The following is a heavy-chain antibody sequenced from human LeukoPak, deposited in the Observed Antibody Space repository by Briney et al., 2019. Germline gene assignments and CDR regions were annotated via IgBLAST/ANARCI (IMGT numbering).Heavy chain of an antibody. CDR3: ARDTSGYYDY. J-gene: IGHJ4*02. CDR2: ISGSGDNT. Sequence: GGSLRLSCAASGFTFSSYAMSWVRQAPGKGLEWVSGISGSGDNTYYADSVKGRFTISRDNSKNTLYLQVNSVRAEDTAVYYCARDTSGYYDYWGQGALVTVSS. CDR1: GFTFSSYA. D-gene: IGHD2-15*01. V-gene: IGHV3-23*01.